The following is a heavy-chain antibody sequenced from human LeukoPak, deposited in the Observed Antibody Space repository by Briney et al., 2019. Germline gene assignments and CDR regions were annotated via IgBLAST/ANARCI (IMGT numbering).Heavy chain of an antibody. Sequence: SGGSLRLSCAASGFTFSSYAMSWVRQAPGKGLEWVSAISGSGGSTYYADSVKGRFTISRDNSKNTLYLQMNSLRAEDTAVYYCAKDYVGDLGYCSSTSCYTQHPSHANWFDPWGQGTLVTVSS. CDR1: GFTFSSYA. V-gene: IGHV3-23*01. CDR3: AKDYVGDLGYCSSTSCYTQHPSHANWFDP. CDR2: ISGSGGST. J-gene: IGHJ5*02. D-gene: IGHD2-2*02.